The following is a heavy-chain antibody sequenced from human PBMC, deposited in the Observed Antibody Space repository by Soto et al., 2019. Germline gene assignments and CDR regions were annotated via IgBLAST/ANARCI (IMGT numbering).Heavy chain of an antibody. CDR1: GFTFNTYW. J-gene: IGHJ4*01. V-gene: IGHV3-7*01. CDR3: ARFTRGSSGDY. Sequence: EVQLVESGGDLVQPGGSLRLSCVASGFTFNTYWMSWVRQAPGNGLEWVASIKEDGSDKYYVDSVKGRFTISRDNAKNLLYLQMNSLGAGDTAMYYCARFTRGSSGDYWGQGTLVTVSS. CDR2: IKEDGSDK. D-gene: IGHD6-25*01.